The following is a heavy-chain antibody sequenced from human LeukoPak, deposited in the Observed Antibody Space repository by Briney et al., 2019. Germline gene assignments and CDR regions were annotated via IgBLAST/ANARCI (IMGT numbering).Heavy chain of an antibody. V-gene: IGHV3-7*03. CDR3: ARDKGLYYYGMDV. CDR2: IKQDGSEK. J-gene: IGHJ6*02. Sequence: PGGSLRLSCAASGFTFSSYWMNWARQAPGKGLEWVANIKQDGSEKYYVDSVKGRFTISRDNAKNSLYLQMNSLRAEDTAVYYCARDKGLYYYGMDVWGQGTTVTVSS. CDR1: GFTFSSYW. D-gene: IGHD3/OR15-3a*01.